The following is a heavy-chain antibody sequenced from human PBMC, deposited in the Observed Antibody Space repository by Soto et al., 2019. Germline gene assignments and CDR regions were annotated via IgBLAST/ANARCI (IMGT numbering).Heavy chain of an antibody. CDR1: GYTFSAYY. Sequence: QVQLVQSGAEVKEPGDSVRVSCEASGYTFSAYYIHWVRQAPGQGLEWMGWINPKFGDTTYAQDFQGRVTMTRDMSISTVYMELRSLTSDDTAIYYCARNMDYYYGPGGGNGHGVWGQGTTVTVFS. CDR3: ARNMDYYYGPGGGNGHGV. CDR2: INPKFGDT. D-gene: IGHD3-10*01. J-gene: IGHJ6*02. V-gene: IGHV1-2*02.